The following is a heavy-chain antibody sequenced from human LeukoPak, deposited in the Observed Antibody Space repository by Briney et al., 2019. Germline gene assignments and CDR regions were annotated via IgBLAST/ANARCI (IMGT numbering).Heavy chain of an antibody. D-gene: IGHD6-19*01. CDR2: IYYSGST. CDR3: AGSHRSGWFVFDY. J-gene: IGHJ4*02. Sequence: SETLSLTCTVSGGSISSYYWSWIRQPPGKGLEWIGYIYYSGSTNYNPSLKSRVTTSVDTSKNQFSLKLNSVTAADTAVYYCAGSHRSGWFVFDYWGQGTLVTVSS. V-gene: IGHV4-59*01. CDR1: GGSISSYY.